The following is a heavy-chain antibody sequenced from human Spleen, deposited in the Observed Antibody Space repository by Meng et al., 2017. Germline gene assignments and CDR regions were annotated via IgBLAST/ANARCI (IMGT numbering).Heavy chain of an antibody. CDR1: GGSISSTNW. Sequence: QVQLKEAGPGLVKPSGTLSLTCAVSGGSISSTNWWSWVRQPPGKGLEWIGEIYHSGNTTYNPSLKSRVTISVDTSKNQFSLKLSSVTAADTAVYYCARINRRSLTGFDPWGQGTLVTVSS. J-gene: IGHJ5*02. CDR3: ARINRRSLTGFDP. V-gene: IGHV4-4*02. D-gene: IGHD2-8*02. CDR2: IYHSGNT.